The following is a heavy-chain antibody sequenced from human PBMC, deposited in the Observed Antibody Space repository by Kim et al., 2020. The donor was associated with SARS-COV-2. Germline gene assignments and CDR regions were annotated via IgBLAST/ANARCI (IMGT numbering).Heavy chain of an antibody. CDR1: GFTFSSYS. V-gene: IGHV3-48*04. Sequence: GGSLRLSCAASGFTFSSYSMNWVRQAPGKGLEWVSYISSSSSTIYYADSVKGRFTISRDNAKNSLYLQMNSLRAEDTAVYYCASSHVVWLLFPQYRFDPWGQGTLCPVYS. CDR2: ISSSSSTI. CDR3: ASSHVVWLLFPQYRFDP. J-gene: IGHJ5*02. D-gene: IGHD3-9*01.